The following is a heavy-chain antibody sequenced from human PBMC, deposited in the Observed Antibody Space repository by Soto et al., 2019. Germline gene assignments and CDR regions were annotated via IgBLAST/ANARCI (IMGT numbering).Heavy chain of an antibody. J-gene: IGHJ4*02. CDR3: VKHGSDYSNYDPIDY. CDR1: GFTFSTYA. V-gene: IGHV3-64D*08. Sequence: GGSLRLSCSASGFTFSTYAMLWVRQAPGKGLEYVSVISSNGGSTYYADSVKGRFTISRDNSKNTLYLQMSSLRAEDTAVYYCVKHGSDYSNYDPIDYWGQGTLVTVSS. D-gene: IGHD4-4*01. CDR2: ISSNGGST.